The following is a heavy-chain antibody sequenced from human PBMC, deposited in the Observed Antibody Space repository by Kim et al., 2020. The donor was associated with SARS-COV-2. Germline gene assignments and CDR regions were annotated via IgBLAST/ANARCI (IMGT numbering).Heavy chain of an antibody. D-gene: IGHD6-19*01. CDR3: ARDGRYSSGYGLYFDY. J-gene: IGHJ4*02. CDR1: GFTFSSYG. Sequence: GGSLRLSCAASGFTFSSYGMHWVRQAPGKGLEWVAVIWYDGSNKYYADSVKGRFTISRDNSKNTLYLQMNSLRAEDTAVYYCARDGRYSSGYGLYFDYWGQGTLVTVSS. V-gene: IGHV3-33*01. CDR2: IWYDGSNK.